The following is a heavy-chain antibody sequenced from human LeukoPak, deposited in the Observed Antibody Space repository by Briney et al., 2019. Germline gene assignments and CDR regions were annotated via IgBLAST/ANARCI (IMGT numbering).Heavy chain of an antibody. CDR2: ISYDGSNK. D-gene: IGHD2-2*01. CDR1: GFTFSSYG. CDR3: AKGLSTSYYSDLDC. Sequence: GRSLRLSCAASGFTFSSYGIHWVRQAPGKGLEWVAVISYDGSNKYYADSVKGRFTTSRDNSKNTPYLQMNNLRAEDTALYYCAKGLSTSYYSDLDCWGQGTLVTVSS. J-gene: IGHJ4*02. V-gene: IGHV3-30*18.